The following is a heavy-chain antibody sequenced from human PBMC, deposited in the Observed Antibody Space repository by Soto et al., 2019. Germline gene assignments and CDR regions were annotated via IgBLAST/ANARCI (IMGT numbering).Heavy chain of an antibody. V-gene: IGHV1-18*01. Sequence: QVQLVQSGADVKKPGASVKVSCKASGYNFTSYGISWVRQAPGQGLEWMGWISPHNDRTKYARRFQDRVTMTTETPTSTVYMELGSLRSDDTAVYYCARDLYYSSGWYFDHDACDIWGQGTVVTVSS. CDR1: GYNFTSYG. CDR3: ARDLYYSSGWYFDHDACDI. CDR2: ISPHNDRT. J-gene: IGHJ3*02. D-gene: IGHD6-19*01.